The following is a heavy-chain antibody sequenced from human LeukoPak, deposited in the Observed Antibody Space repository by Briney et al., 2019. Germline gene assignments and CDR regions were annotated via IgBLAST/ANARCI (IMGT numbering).Heavy chain of an antibody. V-gene: IGHV4-59*08. D-gene: IGHD6-19*01. J-gene: IGHJ6*03. CDR2: IYYSGST. CDR1: LVSLSVYNT. CDR3: ARLADYLYMDV. Sequence: SETLSLTCTVSLVSLSVYNTSSVSQTPGKGLEWIGYIYYSGSTNYNPSLKSRVFISVLTSKNQFSQRLSSVTGAHTVVVDRARLADYLYMDVWGKGTTVTVSS.